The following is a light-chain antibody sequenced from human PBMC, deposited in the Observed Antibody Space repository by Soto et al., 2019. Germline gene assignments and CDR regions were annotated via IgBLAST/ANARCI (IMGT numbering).Light chain of an antibody. J-gene: IGKJ1*01. CDR1: QDIGSD. CDR2: AAS. Sequence: DIQMTQSPSSLSASVGDRVIITCRASQDIGSDLAWYQXKPGKAPERXIYAASNLQSGVPSRFSGSGSGTEFTLTISSLQPEDFETYDCLQHDNFPWTFGQGTKVDIK. V-gene: IGKV1-17*01. CDR3: LQHDNFPWT.